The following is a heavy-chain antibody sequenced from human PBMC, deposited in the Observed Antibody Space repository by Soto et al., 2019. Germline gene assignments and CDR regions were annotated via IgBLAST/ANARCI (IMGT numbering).Heavy chain of an antibody. CDR3: ARRGSGSYSDY. J-gene: IGHJ4*02. D-gene: IGHD3-10*01. V-gene: IGHV4-30-4*02. CDR1: GGSISSGDYY. CDR2: IYHSGST. Sequence: PSETLSLTCTVSGGSISSGDYYWSWIRQPPGKGLEWIGYIYHSGSTYYNPSLKSRVTIPVDTSKNQFSLKLNSVTAADTAVYYCARRGSGSYSDYWGQGTLVTVSS.